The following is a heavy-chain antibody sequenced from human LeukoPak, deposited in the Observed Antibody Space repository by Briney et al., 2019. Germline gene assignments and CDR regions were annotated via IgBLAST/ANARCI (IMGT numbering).Heavy chain of an antibody. CDR1: GFTFCSYA. D-gene: IGHD6-19*01. CDR2: ISYDGSNK. V-gene: IGHV3-30-3*01. CDR3: ARDPSGGWSYLGMDV. Sequence: GGSLRLSCAASGFTFCSYAMHWVRQAPGKGLEWVAVISYDGSNKYYADSVKGRFTISRDNSKNTLYLQMNSLRAEDTAVYYCARDPSGGWSYLGMDVWGQGTTVTVSS. J-gene: IGHJ6*02.